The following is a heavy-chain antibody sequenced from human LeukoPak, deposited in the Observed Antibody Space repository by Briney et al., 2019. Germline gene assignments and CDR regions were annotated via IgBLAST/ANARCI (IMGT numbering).Heavy chain of an antibody. J-gene: IGHJ4*02. CDR3: ARDPSRILTGTTGY. CDR2: ISSSGSTI. D-gene: IGHD1-14*01. CDR1: GFTFSSYE. Sequence: QPGGSLRLSCAASGFTFSSYEMNWVRQAPGKGLEWVSYISSSGSTIYYADSVKGRFTISRDNAKNSLYLQMNSLRAEDTAVYYCARDPSRILTGTTGYWGQGTLVTVSS. V-gene: IGHV3-48*03.